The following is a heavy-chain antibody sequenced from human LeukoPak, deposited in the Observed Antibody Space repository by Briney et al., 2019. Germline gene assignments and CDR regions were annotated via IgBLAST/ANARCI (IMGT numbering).Heavy chain of an antibody. CDR2: ISSGSSTI. CDR1: EFIFSSYS. CDR3: ARDQGGMVSY. Sequence: GGSLRLSCAASEFIFSSYSMNWVRQTPGKGLEWVSYISSGSSTIYYADSAKGRFTISRDNAKNSLYLQMNSLRAEDTAVYYCARDQGGMVSYWGQGTLVTVSS. D-gene: IGHD2-8*01. V-gene: IGHV3-48*01. J-gene: IGHJ4*02.